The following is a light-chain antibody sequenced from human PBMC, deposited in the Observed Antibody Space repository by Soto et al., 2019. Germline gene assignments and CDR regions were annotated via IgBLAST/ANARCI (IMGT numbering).Light chain of an antibody. Sequence: ETVMTQSPGTLSLSPGERATLSCRAIQSVSSGYLAWYQQKPGQAPRLLIFGASNRATGIPDRFTGSGSGTDFTLTISRLEPEDFAVYYCQQYGISQNTFGQGTKLEIK. V-gene: IGKV3-20*01. CDR1: QSVSSGY. CDR2: GAS. CDR3: QQYGISQNT. J-gene: IGKJ2*01.